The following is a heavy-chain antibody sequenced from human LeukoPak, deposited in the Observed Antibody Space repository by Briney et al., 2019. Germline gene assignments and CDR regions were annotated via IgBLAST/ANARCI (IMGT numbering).Heavy chain of an antibody. Sequence: PSETLSLTCTVSGGSISSGGYYWSWIRQHPGKGLEWIGYIYYSGSTYYNPSLKSRVTISVDTSKNQFSLKLSSVTAADTAVYYCARGQPAADYYYYYGMDVWGKGTTVTVSS. V-gene: IGHV4-31*03. CDR3: ARGQPAADYYYYYGMDV. D-gene: IGHD2-2*01. CDR2: IYYSGST. J-gene: IGHJ6*04. CDR1: GGSISSGGYY.